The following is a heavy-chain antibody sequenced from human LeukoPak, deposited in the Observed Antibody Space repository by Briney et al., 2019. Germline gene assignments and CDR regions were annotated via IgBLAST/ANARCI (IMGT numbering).Heavy chain of an antibody. Sequence: PSVKLSCKASGYTFTCYYMHWERHAPGQGLERKGWISPNSGGTHYAQKFQCRVTMTRDTSISTAYMELSRLRSDDTVVYYCATGPSKYGSSPFDRWGQGTLVTVSS. CDR3: ATGPSKYGSSPFDR. CDR2: ISPNSGGT. V-gene: IGHV1-2*02. J-gene: IGHJ5*02. D-gene: IGHD6-13*01. CDR1: GYTFTCYY.